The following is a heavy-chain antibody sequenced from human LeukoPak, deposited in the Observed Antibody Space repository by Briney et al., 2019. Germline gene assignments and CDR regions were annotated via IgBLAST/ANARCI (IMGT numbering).Heavy chain of an antibody. CDR2: ISSTNDFI. Sequence: PGGSLRLSCAASGFTFSSYSMNWVRQAPGKGLEWVSSISSTNDFIYYADSVKGRFTISSDNAKNSLYLQMNSLRADDTGVYYCARDFTTNSGSYYYFDYWGQGTLVTVSS. V-gene: IGHV3-21*01. CDR1: GFTFSSYS. J-gene: IGHJ4*02. CDR3: ARDFTTNSGSYYYFDY. D-gene: IGHD1-26*01.